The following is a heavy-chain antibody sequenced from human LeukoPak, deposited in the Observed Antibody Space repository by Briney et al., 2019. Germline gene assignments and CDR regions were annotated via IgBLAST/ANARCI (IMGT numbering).Heavy chain of an antibody. J-gene: IGHJ3*02. CDR2: ISSSGSYI. V-gene: IGHV3-21*01. D-gene: IGHD2-21*02. Sequence: GGSLRLSCAASGFTFSTHSMNWVRQAPGKGLEWVSSISSSGSYIYYADSVKGRFTISRDNAKNSLYLQMNSLRAEDTAVYYCASRNQYCGGDCFWAFDIWGRGTMVTVSS. CDR1: GFTFSTHS. CDR3: ASRNQYCGGDCFWAFDI.